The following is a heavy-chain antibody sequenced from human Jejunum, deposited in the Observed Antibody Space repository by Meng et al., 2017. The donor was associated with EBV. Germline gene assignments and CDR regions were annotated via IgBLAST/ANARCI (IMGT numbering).Heavy chain of an antibody. V-gene: IGHV1-2*06. CDR2: INPNSGGA. CDR3: AREGLVGDLRYFDL. CDR1: AYTFAGYY. J-gene: IGHJ2*01. Sequence: VEFGPGVKMPGASVKLCCKASAYTFAGYYMHWVRQAPGQGLGWMGRINPNSGGANYAQKFQGRVTMTRDTSISTAYMELSRLRSDDTAVYYCAREGLVGDLRYFDLWGRGTLVTVSS. D-gene: IGHD3-16*01.